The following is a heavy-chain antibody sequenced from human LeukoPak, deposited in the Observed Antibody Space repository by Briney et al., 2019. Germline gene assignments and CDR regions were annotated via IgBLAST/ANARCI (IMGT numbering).Heavy chain of an antibody. D-gene: IGHD1-26*01. CDR3: ARDVRKMGIVGAPSCDY. V-gene: IGHV1-18*01. J-gene: IGHJ4*02. CDR1: GYTFTSYG. CDR2: ISAYNGNT. Sequence: ASVKVSCKASGYTFTSYGISWVRQAPGQGLEWRGWISAYNGNTNYAQKLQGRVTMTTDTSTSTAYMELRSLRSDDTAVYYCARDVRKMGIVGAPSCDYWGQGTLVTVSS.